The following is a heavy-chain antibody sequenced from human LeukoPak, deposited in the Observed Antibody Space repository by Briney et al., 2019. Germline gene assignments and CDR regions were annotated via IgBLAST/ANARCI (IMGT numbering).Heavy chain of an antibody. Sequence: GGSLRLSCAASGFTFSSYAMSWVRQAPGKGPEWVSAIIGIGGSTYYADSVKGRFTISRDNSKNTLYLQMNSLRAEDTAVYYCAKEGYDYVWGSYRYRPDAFDIWGQGTMVTVSS. CDR3: AKEGYDYVWGSYRYRPDAFDI. J-gene: IGHJ3*02. V-gene: IGHV3-23*01. CDR2: IIGIGGST. D-gene: IGHD3-16*02. CDR1: GFTFSSYA.